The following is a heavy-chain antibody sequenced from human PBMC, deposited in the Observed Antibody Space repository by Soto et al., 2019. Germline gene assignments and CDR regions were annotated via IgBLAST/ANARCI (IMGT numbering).Heavy chain of an antibody. D-gene: IGHD2-15*01. J-gene: IGHJ6*02. Sequence: ASVKVSCKASGGTFSSYAISWVRQAPGQGLEWMGGIIPIFGTANYAQKFQGRVTITADESTSTAYMELSSLRSEDTAVYYCAGDPRRDCSGGSCNYYYGMDVCGQGTTVTVSS. V-gene: IGHV1-69*13. CDR3: AGDPRRDCSGGSCNYYYGMDV. CDR1: GGTFSSYA. CDR2: IIPIFGTA.